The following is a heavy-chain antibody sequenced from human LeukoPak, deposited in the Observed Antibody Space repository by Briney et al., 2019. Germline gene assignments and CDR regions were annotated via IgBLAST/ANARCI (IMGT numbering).Heavy chain of an antibody. V-gene: IGHV3-7*01. CDR2: IRKDESVK. J-gene: IGHJ4*02. D-gene: IGHD3-3*01. CDR3: ARDYDFWEIDY. CDR1: GFTFSTYW. Sequence: GGSLRLSCAASGFTFSTYWMSWVRRAPGKGLEWVANIRKDESVKHYVDSVKGRFTISRDNAKNSLYLQMNSLRAEDTAVYYCARDYDFWEIDYWGQGTLVTVSS.